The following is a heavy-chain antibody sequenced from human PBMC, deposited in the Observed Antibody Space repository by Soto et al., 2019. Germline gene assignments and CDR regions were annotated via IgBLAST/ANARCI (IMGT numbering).Heavy chain of an antibody. J-gene: IGHJ6*02. D-gene: IGHD6-19*01. Sequence: GGSLRLSCAASGFTFSDYYMSWIRQAPGKGLEWVSYISSSSSYTNYADSVKGRFTISRDNAKNSLYLQMNSLRAEDTAVYYCARDVKSGWYGDYYYYGMDVWGQGTTVTVSS. CDR3: ARDVKSGWYGDYYYYGMDV. V-gene: IGHV3-11*05. CDR1: GFTFSDYY. CDR2: ISSSSSYT.